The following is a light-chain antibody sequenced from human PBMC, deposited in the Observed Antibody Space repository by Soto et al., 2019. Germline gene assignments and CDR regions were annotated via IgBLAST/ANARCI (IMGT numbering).Light chain of an antibody. Sequence: DIPMTQSPSSLSASVGDRVTITCRASQSISMYLNWYQQKPGKAPKLLISGAYTLRSGVPSRFSGSGSGTDFTLTISSLQPEDFATYYCQQSHTAPKFGQGTKQEIK. CDR3: QQSHTAPK. CDR1: QSISMY. CDR2: GAY. V-gene: IGKV1-39*01. J-gene: IGKJ2*01.